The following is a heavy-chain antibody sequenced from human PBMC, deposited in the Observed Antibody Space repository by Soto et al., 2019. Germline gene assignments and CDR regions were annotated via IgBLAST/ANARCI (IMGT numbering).Heavy chain of an antibody. CDR2: ISWDGGST. V-gene: IGHV3-43*01. D-gene: IGHD6-6*01. Sequence: GGSLRLSCAASGFTFDDYTMHWVRQAPGKGLEWVSLISWDGGSTYYADSVKGRFTISRDNSKNSLYLQMNSLRTEDTTLYYSAGSSSLNYYYYGMDVWGQGTTVTVSS. CDR3: AGSSSLNYYYYGMDV. CDR1: GFTFDDYT. J-gene: IGHJ6*02.